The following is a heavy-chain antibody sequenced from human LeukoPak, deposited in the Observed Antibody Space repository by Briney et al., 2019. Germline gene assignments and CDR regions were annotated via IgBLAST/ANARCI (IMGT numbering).Heavy chain of an antibody. D-gene: IGHD3-10*01. CDR3: ARDLYGSGRYQRDY. J-gene: IGHJ4*02. V-gene: IGHV3-11*01. Sequence: GGSLRLSCAASGFRFSDYYMTWIRQAPGKGLEWVSYISSGGITIYYADSVKGRFTISRDNAKNSLYLQVNSLRAEDTAVYYCARDLYGSGRYQRDYWGQGTLVTVSS. CDR1: GFRFSDYY. CDR2: ISSGGITI.